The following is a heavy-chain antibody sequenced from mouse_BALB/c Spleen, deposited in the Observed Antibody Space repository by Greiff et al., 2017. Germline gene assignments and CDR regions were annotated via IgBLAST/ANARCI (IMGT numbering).Heavy chain of an antibody. V-gene: IGHV5-17*02. CDR3: ARFITTAMDY. J-gene: IGHJ4*01. CDR2: ISSGSSTI. CDR1: GFTFSSFG. Sequence: DVKLVESGGGLVQPGGSRKLSCAASGFTFSSFGMHWVRQAPEKGLEWVAYISSGSSTIYYADTVKGRFTISRDNPKNTLFLQMTSLRSEDTAMYYCARFITTAMDYWGQGTSVTVSS. D-gene: IGHD1-2*01.